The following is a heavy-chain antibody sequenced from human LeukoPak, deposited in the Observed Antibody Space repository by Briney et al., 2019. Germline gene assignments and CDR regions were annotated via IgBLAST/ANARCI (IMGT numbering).Heavy chain of an antibody. D-gene: IGHD3-10*01. V-gene: IGHV1-2*02. CDR2: INPNGGGT. Sequence: ASVKLSYMASGYTFTDYYMHWVRQAPGQGLEWMGWINPNGGGTNYAQQFQGRVTMTRDTSTSTAYMEMRSLRSDDTAVYYCATGTWFGEFGYYYYMDVWGKGTTVTISS. CDR1: GYTFTDYY. J-gene: IGHJ6*03. CDR3: ATGTWFGEFGYYYYMDV.